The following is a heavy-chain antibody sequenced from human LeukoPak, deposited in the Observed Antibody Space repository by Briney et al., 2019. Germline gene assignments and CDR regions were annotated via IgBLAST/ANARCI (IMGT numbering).Heavy chain of an antibody. D-gene: IGHD6-19*01. V-gene: IGHV4-31*03. CDR2: QYYSGST. J-gene: IGHJ4*02. CDR1: GGSISSDTSY. Sequence: ASETLSLTCTVSGGSISSDTSYWSWIRQHPGKGLEWIGYQYYSGSTYYNPSLKSRVTISVDTSKNQFSLKLSSVTAADTAVYYCARKNVAGYRLDYWGQGTLVTVSS. CDR3: ARKNVAGYRLDY.